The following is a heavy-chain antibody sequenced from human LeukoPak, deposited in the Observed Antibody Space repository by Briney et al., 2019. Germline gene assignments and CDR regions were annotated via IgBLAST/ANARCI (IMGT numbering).Heavy chain of an antibody. Sequence: GGSLRLSCVASGFTFSNYLMNWVRQASGKGLEWVSGISHSGSSIYYADSVKGRFTISRDNSKNTLYLQMDRLRVDDTAVYYCAMALDYWGQGTLVTVSS. CDR1: GFTFSNYL. CDR2: ISHSGSSI. V-gene: IGHV3-23*01. CDR3: AMALDY. J-gene: IGHJ4*02.